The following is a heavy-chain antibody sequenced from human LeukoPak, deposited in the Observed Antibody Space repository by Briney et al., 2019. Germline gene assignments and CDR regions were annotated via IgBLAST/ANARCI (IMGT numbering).Heavy chain of an antibody. CDR2: IIPIFGTA. V-gene: IGHV1-69*05. CDR1: GGTFSSYA. J-gene: IGHJ3*02. CDR3: ARSSGWYLFGLDAFDI. D-gene: IGHD6-19*01. Sequence: GASVKVSCKASGGTFSSYAISWVRQAPGQGLEWMGRIIPIFGTANYAQKFQGRVTITTDESTSTAYMELSSLRSEDTAVYYCARSSGWYLFGLDAFDIWGQGTMVTVSS.